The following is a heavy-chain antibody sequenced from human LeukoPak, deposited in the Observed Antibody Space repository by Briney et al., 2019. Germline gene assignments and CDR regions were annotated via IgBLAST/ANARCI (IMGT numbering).Heavy chain of an antibody. CDR3: ARGGPSYFDRLRYYYMDV. J-gene: IGHJ6*03. CDR2: MNPNSGNT. D-gene: IGHD3-9*01. V-gene: IGHV1-8*01. Sequence: GASVKVSCKASGYTFTSYDINWVRQATGQGLEWMGWMNPNSGNTGYAQKFQGRVTMTRNTSISTAYMELSSLRSEDTAVYYCARGGPSYFDRLRYYYMDVWGKGTTVTISS. CDR1: GYTFTSYD.